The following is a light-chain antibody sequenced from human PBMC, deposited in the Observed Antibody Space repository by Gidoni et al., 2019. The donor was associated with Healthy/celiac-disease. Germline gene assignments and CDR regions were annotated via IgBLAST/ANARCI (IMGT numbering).Light chain of an antibody. V-gene: IGKV1-33*01. CDR2: AAS. CDR3: QQYDSTPLT. CDR1: QDISNY. Sequence: DLQMAQSPSSLSASVRDRVTIPCQASQDISNYLNWYQQKPGKAPKLLIYAASNLESGVPSRFSGSGSGTDFTFTISSLQPEDFATYYCQQYDSTPLTFGGGTKVEIK. J-gene: IGKJ4*02.